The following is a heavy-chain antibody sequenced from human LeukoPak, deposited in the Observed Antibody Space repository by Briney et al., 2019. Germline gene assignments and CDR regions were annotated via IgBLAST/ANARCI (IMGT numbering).Heavy chain of an antibody. CDR3: GAVAGNVDY. V-gene: IGHV3-30*04. D-gene: IGHD6-19*01. Sequence: GGSLRLSCAASGFTFSSYAMHWVRQAPGKGLEWVAVISYDGSNKYYADSVKGRFTISRDNYKNTLYLQMNSLRAEDTAVYYCGAVAGNVDYWGQGTLVTVSS. J-gene: IGHJ4*02. CDR2: ISYDGSNK. CDR1: GFTFSSYA.